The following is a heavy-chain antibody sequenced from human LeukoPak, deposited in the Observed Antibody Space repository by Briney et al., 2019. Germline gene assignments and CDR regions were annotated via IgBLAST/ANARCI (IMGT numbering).Heavy chain of an antibody. D-gene: IGHD3-3*01. CDR2: MNPNSGNT. Sequence: GASVKVSCKASGYTFTSYDINWVRQATGQGLEWMGWMNPNSGNTGYAQKFQGRVTITRNTSISTAYMELSSLRSEDTAVYYCAGGARIDRPGKYYDFWSGYYELDYWGQGTLVTVSS. V-gene: IGHV1-8*03. J-gene: IGHJ4*02. CDR1: GYTFTSYD. CDR3: AGGARIDRPGKYYDFWSGYYELDY.